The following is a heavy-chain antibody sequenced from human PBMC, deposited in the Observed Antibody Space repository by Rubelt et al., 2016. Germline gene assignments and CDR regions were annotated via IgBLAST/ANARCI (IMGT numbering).Heavy chain of an antibody. J-gene: IGHJ4*02. CDR1: SFA. CDR2: ITTNTGNP. D-gene: IGHD5-24*01. V-gene: IGHV7-4-1*02. Sequence: SFAINWVRQAPGQGLEWMGWITTNTGNPTYAQGFTGRFVFSLDTSVSTAYLQISSLKAEDTAVYYCARDAATIQFDYWGQGALVTVSS. CDR3: ARDAATIQFDY.